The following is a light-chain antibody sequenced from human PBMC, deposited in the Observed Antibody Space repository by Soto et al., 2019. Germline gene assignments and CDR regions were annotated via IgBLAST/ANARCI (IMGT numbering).Light chain of an antibody. CDR2: KAS. J-gene: IGKJ4*01. V-gene: IGKV1-5*03. Sequence: DIQMTQSPSTLSGSVGDRVTITCRASQTISSWLAWYQQKPGKAPKLLIYKASTLKSGVPSRFSGSGSGTEFTFTISSLQPDDFASYYCQQYNSYPLTFGGGTKVDI. CDR1: QTISSW. CDR3: QQYNSYPLT.